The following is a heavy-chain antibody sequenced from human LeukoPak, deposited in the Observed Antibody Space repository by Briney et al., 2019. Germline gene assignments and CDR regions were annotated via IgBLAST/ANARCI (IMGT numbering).Heavy chain of an antibody. CDR1: GFTFSSYG. V-gene: IGHV3-30*02. CDR2: IRYDGSNK. CDR3: AKDRIGYSSGWYGH. J-gene: IGHJ5*02. D-gene: IGHD6-19*01. Sequence: GGSLRLSCAASGFTFSSYGMHWVRQAPGKGLEWVAFIRYDGSNKYYADSVKGRLTISRDNSKNTLYLQMNSLRAEDTAVYYCAKDRIGYSSGWYGHWGQGTLVTVSS.